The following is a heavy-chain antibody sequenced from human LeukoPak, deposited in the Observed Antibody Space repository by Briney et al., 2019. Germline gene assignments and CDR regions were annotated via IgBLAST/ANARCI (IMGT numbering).Heavy chain of an antibody. D-gene: IGHD3-22*01. CDR3: ARGLGAYYDSSFGY. CDR1: GGSFSGYY. Sequence: PSETLSLTCAVYGGSFSGYYWSWIRQPPGKGLEWIGEINHSGSTNYNPSLKSRVTISVDTSKNQFSLKLSSVTAADTAVYYCARGLGAYYDSSFGYWGQGTLVTVSS. CDR2: INHSGST. V-gene: IGHV4-34*01. J-gene: IGHJ4*02.